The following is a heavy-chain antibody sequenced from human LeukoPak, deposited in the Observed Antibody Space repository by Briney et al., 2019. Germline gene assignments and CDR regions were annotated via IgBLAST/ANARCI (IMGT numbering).Heavy chain of an antibody. J-gene: IGHJ4*02. CDR2: ISSSSSYI. CDR3: ARERVYYYDSSGYSLDY. Sequence: PGRSLRLSCAASGFTFSSYGMHWVRQAPGKGLEWVSSISSSSSYIYYADSVKGRFTISRDNAKNSLYLQMNSLRAEDTAVYYCARERVYYYDSSGYSLDYWGQGTLVTVSS. V-gene: IGHV3-21*01. CDR1: GFTFSSYG. D-gene: IGHD3-22*01.